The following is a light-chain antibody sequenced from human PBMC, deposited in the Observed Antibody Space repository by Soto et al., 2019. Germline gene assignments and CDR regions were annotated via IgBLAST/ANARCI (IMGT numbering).Light chain of an antibody. J-gene: IGLJ2*01. V-gene: IGLV1-40*01. CDR1: RSNIGAVYD. CDR2: ATS. CDR3: QSYDSSLSVV. Sequence: QSVLTQPPSVSGAPGQRGTISCTGSRSNIGAVYDVHWYQQLPGTDPKVLIYATSNRPSGVPDRFSGSKSGNSASRASTGLQAEDEADYYCQSYDSSLSVVFGGGTKLTVL.